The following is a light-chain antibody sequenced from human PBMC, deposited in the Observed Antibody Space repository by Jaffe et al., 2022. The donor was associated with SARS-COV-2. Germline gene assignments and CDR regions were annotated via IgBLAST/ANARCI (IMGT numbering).Light chain of an antibody. J-gene: IGKJ1*01. CDR2: AAS. CDR3: QQYGSSPTWT. V-gene: IGKV3-20*01. Sequence: EIVLTQSPGTLSLSPGERATLSCRASQSFSSRYLAWYQQKPGQAPRLVIYAASSRATGIPDRFSGSGSGTDFTLTISRLEPEDFAVYYCQQYGSSPTWTFGHGTKVEIK. CDR1: QSFSSRY.